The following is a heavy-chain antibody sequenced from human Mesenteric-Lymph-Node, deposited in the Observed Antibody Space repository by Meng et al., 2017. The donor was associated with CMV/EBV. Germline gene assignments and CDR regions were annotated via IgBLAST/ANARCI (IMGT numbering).Heavy chain of an antibody. Sequence: GESLKISCAASGFTFSSYAMSWVRQAPGKGLEWVSAISGSGGSTYYADSVKGRFTISRDNSRNTLYLQMNSLRAEDTAVYYCAKDGPSFDYWGQGTLVTVSS. CDR3: AKDGPSFDY. CDR1: GFTFSSYA. V-gene: IGHV3-23*01. CDR2: ISGSGGST. J-gene: IGHJ4*02.